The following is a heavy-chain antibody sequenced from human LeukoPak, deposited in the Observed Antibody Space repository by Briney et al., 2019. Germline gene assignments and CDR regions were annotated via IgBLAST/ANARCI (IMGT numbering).Heavy chain of an antibody. CDR3: ARRAGAYSHPYDY. D-gene: IGHD4/OR15-4a*01. CDR2: ITASSTAI. V-gene: IGHV3-21*04. CDR1: GFTFSSYA. J-gene: IGHJ4*02. Sequence: GGSLRLSCAASGFTFSSYAMHWVRQAPGKGLEWVSSITASSTAIYSADSVKGRFTISRDNAKNFLYLQMNSLRAEDTAVYYCARRAGAYSHPYDYWGQGTLVTVSS.